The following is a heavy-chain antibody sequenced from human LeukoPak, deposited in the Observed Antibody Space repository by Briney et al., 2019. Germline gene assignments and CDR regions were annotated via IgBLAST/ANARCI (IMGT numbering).Heavy chain of an antibody. J-gene: IGHJ4*02. D-gene: IGHD3-9*01. CDR2: IKSKTDGGTT. CDR3: TTDGLDWLCGY. V-gene: IGHV3-15*01. CDR1: GFTFSNAW. Sequence: GGSLRLSCAASGFTFSNAWMSWVRQAPGKGLXXXXXIKSKTDGGTTDYAAPVKGRFTISRDDSKNTLYLQMNSLKTEDTAAYYCTTDGLDWLCGYWGQGTLVAVSS.